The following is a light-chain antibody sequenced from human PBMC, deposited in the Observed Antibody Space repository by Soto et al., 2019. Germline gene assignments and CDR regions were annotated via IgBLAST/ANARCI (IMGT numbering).Light chain of an antibody. V-gene: IGLV1-51*01. J-gene: IGLJ3*02. Sequence: QSVLTQPPSVSAAPGQKVTISCSGSSSNIGNNYVSWYQQLTGTAPKLLIYDNNKRPSGIPDRFSGSKSGTSATLGITGLQTGDEAEYYCGTWDSSLSVGVFGGGTKLTVL. CDR1: SSNIGNNY. CDR3: GTWDSSLSVGV. CDR2: DNN.